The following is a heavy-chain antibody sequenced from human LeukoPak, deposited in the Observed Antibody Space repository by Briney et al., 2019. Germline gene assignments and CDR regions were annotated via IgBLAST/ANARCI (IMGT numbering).Heavy chain of an antibody. CDR2: TYYLSKWYN. CDR1: GDSISSNSAA. CDR3: ARCLHYYGCLGYFDS. D-gene: IGHD3-10*01. V-gene: IGHV6-1*01. Sequence: SQTLSLTCAISGDSISSNSAAWNWIRQSPSGGLEWLGRTYYLSKWYNNYAVSVNSRLTITPDTSKNQFSLQLNSVTPEDTAVYYCARCLHYYGCLGYFDSWGRGTLVTASS. J-gene: IGHJ4*02.